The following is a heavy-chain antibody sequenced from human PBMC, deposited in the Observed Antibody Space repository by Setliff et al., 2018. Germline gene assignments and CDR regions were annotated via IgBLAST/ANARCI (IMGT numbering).Heavy chain of an antibody. V-gene: IGHV3-7*01. CDR2: INRDGSEK. CDR1: GFTFSSYT. D-gene: IGHD2-2*01. CDR3: ARVLSRDAHNSRHADAFNI. Sequence: SGGSLRLSCEASGFTFSSYTMTWVRQAPGKGLEWVANINRDGSEKYSIDSVKGRFTISRDNAKNSLYLQMNSLTAEDTAVFYCARVLSRDAHNSRHADAFNIWGQGTMVTVS. J-gene: IGHJ3*02.